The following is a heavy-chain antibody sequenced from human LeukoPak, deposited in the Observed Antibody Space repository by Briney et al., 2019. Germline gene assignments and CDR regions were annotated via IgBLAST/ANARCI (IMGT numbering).Heavy chain of an antibody. V-gene: IGHV4-59*01. CDR2: IFFSGTT. CDR3: ARGGDGYNYGDY. CDR1: GGSMKHYY. D-gene: IGHD5-24*01. Sequence: SETLSLTCTVSGGSMKHYYWKWIRQPPGKGLEWIGYIFFSGTTRHNPSLSSRLTMSVDTSKNQFSLNLTSVTAADTAVYYCARGGDGYNYGDYWGQGTLVTVSS. J-gene: IGHJ4*02.